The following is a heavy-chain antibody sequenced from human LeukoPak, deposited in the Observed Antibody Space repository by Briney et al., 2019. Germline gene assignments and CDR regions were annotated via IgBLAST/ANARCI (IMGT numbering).Heavy chain of an antibody. CDR2: ISYDASNK. Sequence: GGSLRLSCAASGFIFSDYGMHWVRQAPGKGLEWVAVISYDASNKYYADSVKGRFTISRDNSKNTLYLQMNSLRAEDTAVYYCAKDKKGQLALDYWGQGTLVTVSS. CDR1: GFIFSDYG. V-gene: IGHV3-30*18. D-gene: IGHD1-1*01. CDR3: AKDKKGQLALDY. J-gene: IGHJ4*02.